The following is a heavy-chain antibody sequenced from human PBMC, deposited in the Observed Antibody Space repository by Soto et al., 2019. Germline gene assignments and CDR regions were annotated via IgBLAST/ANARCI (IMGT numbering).Heavy chain of an antibody. J-gene: IGHJ6*02. D-gene: IGHD3-9*01. CDR2: ISGSGGST. CDR1: GFTFSSYA. V-gene: IGHV3-23*01. CDR3: AKSEGILTGYWYYYYGMDV. Sequence: PGGSLRLSCAASGFTFSSYAMSWVRQAPGKGLEWVSAISGSGGSTYYADSVKGRFTISRDNSKNTLYLQMNSLRAEDTAVYYCAKSEGILTGYWYYYYGMDVWGQGTTVTVSS.